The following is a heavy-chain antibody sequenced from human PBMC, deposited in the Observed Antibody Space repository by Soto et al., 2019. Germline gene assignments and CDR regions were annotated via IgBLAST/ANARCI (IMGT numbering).Heavy chain of an antibody. Sequence: SETLSLTCAVSGGSFSGYYWSWIRQPPGKGLEWIGEINHSGSTNYNPSLKSRVTISVDTSKNQFSLKLSSVTAADTAVYYCAGPLWPYYYYYGMDVWGQGTTVTVSS. CDR2: INHSGST. V-gene: IGHV4-34*01. D-gene: IGHD3-10*01. CDR3: AGPLWPYYYYYGMDV. CDR1: GGSFSGYY. J-gene: IGHJ6*02.